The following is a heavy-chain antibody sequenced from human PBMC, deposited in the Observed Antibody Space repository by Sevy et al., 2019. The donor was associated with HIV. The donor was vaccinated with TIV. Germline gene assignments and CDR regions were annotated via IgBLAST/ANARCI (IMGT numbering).Heavy chain of an antibody. D-gene: IGHD3-10*01. CDR2: ISAYNGNT. CDR3: ARDSIPLVQGVIITPYYYGMDV. Sequence: ASVKVSCKASGYTFTSYGIRWVRQAPGQGLEWMGWISAYNGNTNYAQKLQGRVTMTTDTSTSTAYMELRSLRSDDTAVYYCARDSIPLVQGVIITPYYYGMDVWGQGTTVTVSS. V-gene: IGHV1-18*01. CDR1: GYTFTSYG. J-gene: IGHJ6*02.